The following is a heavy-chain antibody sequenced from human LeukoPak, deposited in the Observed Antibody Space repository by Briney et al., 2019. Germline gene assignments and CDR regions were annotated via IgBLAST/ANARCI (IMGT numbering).Heavy chain of an antibody. V-gene: IGHV3-74*01. Sequence: PGGSLRLSCAASGFTFSSYWMHWVRRAPGKGLVWVSRINSDGSSTSYADSVKGRFTISRDNAKNTLYLQMNSLRAEDTAVYYCARDALMVRGVIWNENWFDPWGQGTLVTVSS. CDR3: ARDALMVRGVIWNENWFDP. D-gene: IGHD3-10*01. J-gene: IGHJ5*02. CDR2: INSDGSST. CDR1: GFTFSSYW.